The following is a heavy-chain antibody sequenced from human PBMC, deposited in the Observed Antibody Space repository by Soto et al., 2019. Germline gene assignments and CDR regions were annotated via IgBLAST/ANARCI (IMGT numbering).Heavy chain of an antibody. Sequence: EVQLLEAGGGLVQPGGSLRLSCAASGFSFGNYGMSWVRQAPGKGLEWLSAIIGNGDTTYYADSVRGRFTISRDNSKNTLYLQLNDLGAEDTAIYYCAKDYDYGDSLPFDYWGQGTLVTVSS. V-gene: IGHV3-23*01. CDR3: AKDYDYGDSLPFDY. J-gene: IGHJ4*02. D-gene: IGHD4-17*01. CDR2: IIGNGDTT. CDR1: GFSFGNYG.